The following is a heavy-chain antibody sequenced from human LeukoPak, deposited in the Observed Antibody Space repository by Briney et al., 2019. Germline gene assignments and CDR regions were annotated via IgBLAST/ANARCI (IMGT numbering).Heavy chain of an antibody. CDR1: GGTFSSYA. J-gene: IGHJ5*02. D-gene: IGHD6-13*01. V-gene: IGHV1-69*13. CDR2: IIPIFGTA. Sequence: SVKVSCKASGGTFSSYAISWVRQAPGQGLEWMGGIIPIFGTANYAQKFQGRVTITADESTSTAYMELSSLRSEDTAVYYCAEERYSSSWFDPWGQGTLSPSPQ. CDR3: AEERYSSSWFDP.